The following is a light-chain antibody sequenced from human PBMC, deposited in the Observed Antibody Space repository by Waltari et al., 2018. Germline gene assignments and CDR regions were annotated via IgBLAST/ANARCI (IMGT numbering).Light chain of an antibody. CDR2: GAS. V-gene: IGKV3-15*01. CDR3: QQYNLWPPWT. J-gene: IGKJ1*01. CDR1: HSISSH. Sequence: EIVMTQSPATLSVSPGARATLSCRASHSISSHLAWYQRKPGQAPRLLIYGASTRATGIPARFSGSGSGTEFTLTINSLQSEDVAVYYCQQYNLWPPWTFGQGTKVEIK.